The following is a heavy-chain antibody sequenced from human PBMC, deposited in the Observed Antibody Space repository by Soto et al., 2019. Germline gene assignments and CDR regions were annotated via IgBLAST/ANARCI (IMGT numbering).Heavy chain of an antibody. J-gene: IGHJ4*02. CDR2: IWYDGSNK. V-gene: IGHV3-33*01. D-gene: IGHD6-19*01. Sequence: QVQLVESGGGVVQPGRSLRLSCAASGFTFSSYGMHWVRQAPGKGLEWVAVIWYDGSNKYYADSVKGRFTISRDNSKNTLYLQMNSLRAEDTAVYYCARDPTPQCEYYFDYWGQGTLVTVSS. CDR1: GFTFSSYG. CDR3: ARDPTPQCEYYFDY.